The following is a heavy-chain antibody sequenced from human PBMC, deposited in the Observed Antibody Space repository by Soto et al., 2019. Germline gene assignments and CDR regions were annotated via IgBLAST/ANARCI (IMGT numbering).Heavy chain of an antibody. Sequence: SETLSLTCTVSGGSITSSYWSWIRRPPGKGLEWIAYIYDTGISGYTPSTSYNPSLKSRVTMSVDTSKSQFSLKLTSVTAADTAVYYCARGEHAFFYYGLDVWGQGITVTGSS. CDR3: ARGEHAFFYYGLDV. CDR2: IYDTGISGYTPST. J-gene: IGHJ6*02. V-gene: IGHV4-59*01. CDR1: GGSITSSY.